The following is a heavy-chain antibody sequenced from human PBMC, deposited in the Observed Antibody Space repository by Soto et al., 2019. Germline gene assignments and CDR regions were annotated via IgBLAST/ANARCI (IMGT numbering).Heavy chain of an antibody. V-gene: IGHV4-30-2*01. CDR1: GGSISSGGYS. CDR2: IYQSGST. J-gene: IGHJ4*02. Sequence: QLQLQESGSGLVKSSQTLSLTCAVSGGSISSGGYSWSWIRQPPGKGLEWIGYIYQSGSTYYNPSLKSRGTISVDRSKNQFSLKLSSVTAADTAVYYCARTRYGSANPEYWGQGTLVSVSS. D-gene: IGHD3-10*01. CDR3: ARTRYGSANPEY.